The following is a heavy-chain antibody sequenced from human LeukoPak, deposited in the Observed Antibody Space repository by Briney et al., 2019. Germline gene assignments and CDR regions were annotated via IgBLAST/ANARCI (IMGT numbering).Heavy chain of an antibody. CDR2: ISSSSSYI. V-gene: IGHV3-21*01. Sequence: GGSLRLSCAASGFTFSSYGMNWVRQAPGKGLEWVSSISSSSSYIYYADSVKGRFTISRDNAKNSLYLQMNSLRAEDTAVYYCARDYDSSGYSVPNYFDYWGQGTLVTVSS. D-gene: IGHD3-22*01. CDR3: ARDYDSSGYSVPNYFDY. J-gene: IGHJ4*02. CDR1: GFTFSSYG.